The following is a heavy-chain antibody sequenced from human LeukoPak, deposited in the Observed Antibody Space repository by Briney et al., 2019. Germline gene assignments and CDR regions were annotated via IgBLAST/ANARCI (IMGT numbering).Heavy chain of an antibody. CDR2: ISGDGSSI. V-gene: IGHV3-74*01. CDR3: ARSSNGVYIQ. Sequence: GGSLRLSCVASGFTFRNYYMHWVRQVPGKGLVWVSRISGDGSSIFYADSVKGRFTFSRDNAKNSLYVQMNSLRADDSAVYYCARSSNGVYIQWGQGTLVTVSS. J-gene: IGHJ4*02. D-gene: IGHD2-8*01. CDR1: GFTFRNYY.